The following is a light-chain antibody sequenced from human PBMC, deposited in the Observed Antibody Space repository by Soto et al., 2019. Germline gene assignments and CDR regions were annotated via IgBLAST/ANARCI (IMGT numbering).Light chain of an antibody. J-gene: IGLJ2*01. Sequence: QSVLTQPRSVSGSPGQSVTISCTGTSSDVGGYNYVSWYQHHPGKAPKLLIYEVNKRPSGVPDRFSGSKSGNTASLTISELQAEDEADYYFSSYAGNNNLVFGGGTKLTVL. V-gene: IGLV2-11*01. CDR2: EVN. CDR1: SSDVGGYNY. CDR3: SSYAGNNNLV.